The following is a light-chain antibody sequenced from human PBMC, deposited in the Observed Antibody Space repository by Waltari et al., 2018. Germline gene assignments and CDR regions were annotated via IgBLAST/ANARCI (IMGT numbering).Light chain of an antibody. CDR2: WAS. Sequence: DIQMTQSPSTLSASVGDRVTITCRASQSVYTSLAWYQQKPGNAPKLLIYWASTLANGVPSRFTGSGSGTEFTLTISSLQPDDFATYYCQHYRRYPVTFGQGTKLEIK. CDR3: QHYRRYPVT. J-gene: IGKJ2*01. CDR1: QSVYTS. V-gene: IGKV1-5*03.